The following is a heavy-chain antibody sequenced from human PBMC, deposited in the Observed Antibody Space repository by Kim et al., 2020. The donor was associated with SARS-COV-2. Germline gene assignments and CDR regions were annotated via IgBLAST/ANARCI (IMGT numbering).Heavy chain of an antibody. V-gene: IGHV3-7*03. J-gene: IGHJ1*01. Sequence: GGSLRLSCAGSGFTFRTYWMTWVRQAPGKGLEWVASIREDGGEKQYVGSVKGRFTISRDNAKNLLYLQMNSLRAEDTAVYYCTRDIGFGSYRGQGALVTV. D-gene: IGHD3-10*01. CDR3: TRDIGFGSY. CDR1: GFTFRTYW. CDR2: IREDGGEK.